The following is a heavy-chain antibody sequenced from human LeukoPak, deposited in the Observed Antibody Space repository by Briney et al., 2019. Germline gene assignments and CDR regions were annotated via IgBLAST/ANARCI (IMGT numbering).Heavy chain of an antibody. J-gene: IGHJ4*02. CDR2: ISSSSSNI. Sequence: GGSLRLSCSASGFPFSSYVMNWVRQAPGKGLEWVSYISSSSSNIYYADSVKGRFTISRDNAKNSPYLQMDSLRAEDTAGYYCARVKTIFGVVIPDYWGQGTLVTVSS. D-gene: IGHD3-3*01. CDR1: GFPFSSYV. V-gene: IGHV3-48*03. CDR3: ARVKTIFGVVIPDY.